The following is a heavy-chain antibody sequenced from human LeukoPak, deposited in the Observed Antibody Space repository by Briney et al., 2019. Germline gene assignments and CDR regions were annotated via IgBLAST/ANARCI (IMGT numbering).Heavy chain of an antibody. CDR1: GYTFTSYD. CDR3: AKGQWLEPRFDY. D-gene: IGHD6-19*01. Sequence: ASVKVSCKASGYTFTSYDINWVRQATGQGLEWMGWMNPNSGNTGYAQKFQGRVTITRNTSISTAYMELSSLRAEDTALYYCAKGQWLEPRFDYWGQGTLVTVSS. V-gene: IGHV1-8*03. CDR2: MNPNSGNT. J-gene: IGHJ4*02.